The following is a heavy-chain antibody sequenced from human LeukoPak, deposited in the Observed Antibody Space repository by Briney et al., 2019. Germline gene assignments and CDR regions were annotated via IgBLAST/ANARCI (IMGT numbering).Heavy chain of an antibody. J-gene: IGHJ3*02. CDR2: IYHSGST. Sequence: PSETLSLTCTVSGGSISSGGYYWSWIRQPPGKGLEWIGYIYHSGSTYYNPSLKSRVTISVDRSKNQFSLKLSSVTAADTAVYYCARGGGIAARRMADAFDIWGQGTMVTVSS. V-gene: IGHV4-30-2*01. D-gene: IGHD6-6*01. CDR3: ARGGGIAARRMADAFDI. CDR1: GGSISSGGYY.